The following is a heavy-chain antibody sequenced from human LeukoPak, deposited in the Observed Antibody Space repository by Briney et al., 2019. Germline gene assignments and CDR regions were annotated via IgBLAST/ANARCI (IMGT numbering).Heavy chain of an antibody. J-gene: IGHJ1*01. CDR2: IDSSSSHI. Sequence: GSLRLSCAASGFTVSSNYMNWVRQAPGKGLEWVSSIDSSSSHIYYADSVKGRFTISRDNTKSSLYLQMNSLRAEDMAVYYCARGYCGGDCYGDWGQGTLVTVSS. CDR1: GFTVSSNY. CDR3: ARGYCGGDCYGD. V-gene: IGHV3-21*01. D-gene: IGHD2-21*02.